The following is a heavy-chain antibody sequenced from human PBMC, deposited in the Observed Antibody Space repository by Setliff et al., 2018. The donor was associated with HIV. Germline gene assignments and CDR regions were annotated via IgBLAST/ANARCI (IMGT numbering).Heavy chain of an antibody. Sequence: KASETLSLTCTVSGGSISSGDYFLSWIRQAPGKGLEWIGCIYYSGSAYYNPSLQSRVTISVDTSKNQVSLKLNSMTAADTAVYYCAKHDFGEGSCFDPWGQGSLVTVSS. CDR1: GGSISSGDYF. CDR3: AKHDFGEGSCFDP. CDR2: IYYSGSA. D-gene: IGHD3-16*01. J-gene: IGHJ5*02. V-gene: IGHV4-30-4*08.